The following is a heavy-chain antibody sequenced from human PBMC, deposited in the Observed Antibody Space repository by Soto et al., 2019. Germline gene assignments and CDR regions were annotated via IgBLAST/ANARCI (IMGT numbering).Heavy chain of an antibody. CDR1: GGSISSYY. CDR3: ARHGNYYDSSGYYYYFDY. CDR2: IYYSGST. J-gene: IGHJ4*02. Sequence: SETLSLTCTVSGGSISSYYWSWIRQPPGKGLEWIGYIYYSGSTNYNPSLKSRVTISVDTSKNQFSLKLSSVTAADTAVYYCARHGNYYDSSGYYYYFDYWGQGTLVTVSS. D-gene: IGHD3-22*01. V-gene: IGHV4-59*08.